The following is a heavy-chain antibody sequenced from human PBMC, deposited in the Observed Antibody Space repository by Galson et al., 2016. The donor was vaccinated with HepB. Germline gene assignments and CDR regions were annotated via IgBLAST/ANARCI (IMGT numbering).Heavy chain of an antibody. J-gene: IGHJ4*02. CDR1: GFTSSIYA. D-gene: IGHD4/OR15-4a*01. V-gene: IGHV3-30*04. CDR2: ISYDGSNK. Sequence: SLRLSCAASGFTSSIYAMHWVRQAPGKGLEWVAVISYDGSNKYYADSVKGRFTISRDNSMDTLYLQMNSLRPDDTAVYYCGRGPRALTVAATGANLDNWGQGTLVTVSS. CDR3: GRGPRALTVAATGANLDN.